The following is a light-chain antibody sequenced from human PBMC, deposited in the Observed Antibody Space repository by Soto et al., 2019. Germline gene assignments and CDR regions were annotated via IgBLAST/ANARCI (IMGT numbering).Light chain of an antibody. J-gene: IGKJ5*01. V-gene: IGKV1-39*01. CDR2: TAS. CDR3: QQNYSNPIS. Sequence: DIRMTQSPSTLSASVGDRVTITCRASQSISSHLNWYQQKPGKAPNLLIYTASNLQSGVPSRFSGSGSGTDFTLTISSLQPEDFATYYCQQNYSNPISCGQGTRGEIK. CDR1: QSISSH.